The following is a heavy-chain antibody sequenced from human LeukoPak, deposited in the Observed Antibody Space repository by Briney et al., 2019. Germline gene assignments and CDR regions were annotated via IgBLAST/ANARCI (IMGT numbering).Heavy chain of an antibody. V-gene: IGHV1-2*06. Sequence: GASVTVSCKASGYTFTGYYMHWVRQAPGQGLEWMGRINPNSGGTNYAQKFQGRVAMTRDTSISTAYMELSRLRSDDTAVYYCARGDYDSHDYWGQGTLVTVSS. D-gene: IGHD3-22*01. CDR1: GYTFTGYY. CDR2: INPNSGGT. CDR3: ARGDYDSHDY. J-gene: IGHJ4*02.